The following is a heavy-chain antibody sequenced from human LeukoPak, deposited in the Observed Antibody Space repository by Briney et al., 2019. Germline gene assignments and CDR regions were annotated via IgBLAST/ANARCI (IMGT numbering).Heavy chain of an antibody. V-gene: IGHV3-23*01. CDR1: GFTFSSYA. D-gene: IGHD3-22*01. CDR2: ISGSGGST. CDR3: ASFSSRVITKVRYFDY. J-gene: IGHJ4*02. Sequence: PTGGSLRLSCAASGFTFSSYAMSWVRQAPGKGLEWVSAISGSGGSTYYADSVKGRFTISRDNSKNTLYLQMNSLRAEDTAVYYCASFSSRVITKVRYFDYWGQGTLVTVSS.